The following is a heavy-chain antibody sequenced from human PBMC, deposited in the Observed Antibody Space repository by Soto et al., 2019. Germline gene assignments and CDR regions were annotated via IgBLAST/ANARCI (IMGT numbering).Heavy chain of an antibody. D-gene: IGHD1-26*01. V-gene: IGHV1-69*13. CDR3: ARYPSMYSGSYSATG. J-gene: IGHJ4*02. Sequence: GASVKVSCKASGGTFSSYAISWVRQAPGQGLEWMGGIIPIFGTANYAQKFQGRVTITADESTSTAYMELSSLRSEDTAVYYCARYPSMYSGSYSATGWGQGTLVTVSS. CDR2: IIPIFGTA. CDR1: GGTFSSYA.